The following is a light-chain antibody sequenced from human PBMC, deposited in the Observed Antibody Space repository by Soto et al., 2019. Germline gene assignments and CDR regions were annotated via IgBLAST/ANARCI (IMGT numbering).Light chain of an antibody. Sequence: QSVLTQPASVSGSPGQTITISCTGTSSDVGGYNYVSCYQQHPGKAPKLMIYDVSNRPSGVSNRFSGSKSGNTASLTISGLQAKDEADYYCSSYTSSSTVVFGGGTKLTVL. CDR3: SSYTSSSTVV. V-gene: IGLV2-14*01. CDR2: DVS. J-gene: IGLJ2*01. CDR1: SSDVGGYNY.